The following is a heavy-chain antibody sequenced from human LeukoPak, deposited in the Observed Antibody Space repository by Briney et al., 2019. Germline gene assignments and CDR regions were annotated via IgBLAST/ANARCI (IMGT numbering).Heavy chain of an antibody. V-gene: IGHV3-7*01. CDR1: GFTFSSYA. CDR2: IKRDGDEK. J-gene: IGHJ4*02. Sequence: GGSVRLSCGASGFTFSSYAMGWVRLTPRKGLEWVANIKRDGDEKYSVDSVKGRFSIFRDNAKNSLYLQMNSLKAEDTAVYYCARIIHVDYTPLYYFDHWGQGTLVTVSS. D-gene: IGHD3-16*01. CDR3: ARIIHVDYTPLYYFDH.